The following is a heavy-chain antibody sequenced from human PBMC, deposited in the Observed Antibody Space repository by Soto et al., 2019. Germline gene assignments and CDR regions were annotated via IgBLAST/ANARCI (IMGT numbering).Heavy chain of an antibody. CDR2: ISWNSGSI. Sequence: DVQLVESGGGLVQPGRSLRLSCAASGFTFDDYAMHWVRQAPGKGLEWVSGISWNSGSIGYADSVKGRFTISRDNAKNSLYLQMNSLRAEDTALYYCAKDRIAAAFDGMDVWGQGTTVTVSS. CDR1: GFTFDDYA. CDR3: AKDRIAAAFDGMDV. J-gene: IGHJ6*02. D-gene: IGHD6-13*01. V-gene: IGHV3-9*01.